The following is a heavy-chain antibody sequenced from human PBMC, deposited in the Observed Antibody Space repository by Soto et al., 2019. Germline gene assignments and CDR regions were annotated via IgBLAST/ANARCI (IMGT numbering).Heavy chain of an antibody. CDR1: GGSISSDRYF. V-gene: IGHV4-39*01. D-gene: IGHD2-2*01. Sequence: PETFCLSYSGSGGSISSDRYFGGCIRQPPGKGLEWIGSIYYSGSTYYNLSLNSRVTVSVDTSKNQFSLKVTSVTAADTAVYYCARLHGYCISSSCHGHYAMDVWGQGTTVTVS. CDR3: ARLHGYCISSSCHGHYAMDV. J-gene: IGHJ6*02. CDR2: IYYSGST.